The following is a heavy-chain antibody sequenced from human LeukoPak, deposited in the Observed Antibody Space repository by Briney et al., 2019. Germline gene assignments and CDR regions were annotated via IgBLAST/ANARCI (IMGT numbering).Heavy chain of an antibody. J-gene: IGHJ4*02. D-gene: IGHD3-10*01. Sequence: PSETLSLTCTVSGGSISTNYWSWIRQPPGKGLEWIGYVYYSGSSSYNPSLKSRVTMLVDTSKNQFSLKLSSVTAADTAVYYCARLSRIGVGELFTYWGQGTLVTVSS. CDR1: GGSISTNY. CDR3: ARLSRIGVGELFTY. CDR2: VYYSGSS. V-gene: IGHV4-59*01.